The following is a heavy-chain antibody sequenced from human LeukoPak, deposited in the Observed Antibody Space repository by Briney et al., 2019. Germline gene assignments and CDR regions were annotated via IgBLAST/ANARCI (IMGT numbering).Heavy chain of an antibody. Sequence: GGSLRLSCAASGFTFSSYGMHWVRQAPGKGLEWVAFIRYDGSNKYYADSVKGRFTISRDNSKNTLYLQMNSLRAEDTAVYYCTKSFYSSSWYGGYWGQGTLVTVSS. D-gene: IGHD6-13*01. V-gene: IGHV3-30*02. J-gene: IGHJ4*02. CDR2: IRYDGSNK. CDR3: TKSFYSSSWYGGY. CDR1: GFTFSSYG.